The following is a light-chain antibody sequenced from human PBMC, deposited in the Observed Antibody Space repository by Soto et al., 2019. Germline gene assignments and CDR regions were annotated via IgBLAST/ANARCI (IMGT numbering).Light chain of an antibody. CDR1: SSDVGAYKY. V-gene: IGLV2-8*01. CDR3: TSYAGSNIWV. CDR2: EVS. J-gene: IGLJ3*02. Sequence: QSALTQPPSASGSPGQSVTISCTGTSSDVGAYKYVSWYQQYPGKAPKLMIYEVSKRPSGVPDRFSGSKSGNTASLTASGLQAEDEADYYCTSYAGSNIWVFGGGTKLTVL.